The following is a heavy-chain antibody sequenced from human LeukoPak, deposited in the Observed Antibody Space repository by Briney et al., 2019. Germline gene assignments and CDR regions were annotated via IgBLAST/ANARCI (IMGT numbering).Heavy chain of an antibody. D-gene: IGHD5-18*01. CDR2: ISSSSSYI. CDR3: ASSGGYSYGYYFDY. Sequence: PGGSLRLSCAASGFTFSSYSMNWVRQAPGKGLEWVSSISSSSSYIYYADSVKGRFTIYRDNAKNSLYLQMNSLRAEDTAVYYCASSGGYSYGYYFDYWGQGTLVTVSS. J-gene: IGHJ4*02. CDR1: GFTFSSYS. V-gene: IGHV3-21*01.